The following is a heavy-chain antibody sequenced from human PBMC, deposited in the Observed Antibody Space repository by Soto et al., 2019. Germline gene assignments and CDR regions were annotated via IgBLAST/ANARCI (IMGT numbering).Heavy chain of an antibody. CDR2: INHSGSA. CDR3: ARGLVSGSHYSGGWYYFDS. D-gene: IGHD1-26*01. J-gene: IGHJ4*02. CDR1: GGSFSDYI. V-gene: IGHV4-34*01. Sequence: SETLSLTCDVYGGSFSDYIWTWIRQTPGKGLQWIGQINHSGSANYNPSLKSRVTISVHTSSSQFSLELSSVTAADTAVYYCARGLVSGSHYSGGWYYFDSWGQGTQVT.